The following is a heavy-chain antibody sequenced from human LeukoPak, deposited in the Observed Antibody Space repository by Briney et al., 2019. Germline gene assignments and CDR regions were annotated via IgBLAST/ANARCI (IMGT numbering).Heavy chain of an antibody. CDR1: GGSISSYY. D-gene: IGHD2-2*01. V-gene: IGHV4-59*01. J-gene: IGHJ5*02. CDR3: ARVPAAVTWFDP. Sequence: SETLSLTCTVSGGSISSYYWSWIRQPPGKGLEWIGYIYYSGSTNYNPSLKSRVTISVDTSKNQFSLKLSSVTAADTAVYYCARVPAAVTWFDPWGQGTLVTVSS. CDR2: IYYSGST.